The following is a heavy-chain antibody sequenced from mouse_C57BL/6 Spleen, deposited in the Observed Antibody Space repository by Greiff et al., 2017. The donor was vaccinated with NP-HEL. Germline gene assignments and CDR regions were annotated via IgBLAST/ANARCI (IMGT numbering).Heavy chain of an antibody. CDR1: GYTFTDYY. Sequence: VQLQQSGPELVKPGASVKISCKASGYTFTDYYMHWVKQRPGQGLEWIGLIFPGSGSTYYNEKFKGKATLTVDKSSSTAYMLLSSLTSEDSAVYFCASDDGYYGFAYWGQGTLVTVSA. CDR2: IFPGSGST. J-gene: IGHJ3*01. V-gene: IGHV1-75*01. CDR3: ASDDGYYGFAY. D-gene: IGHD2-3*01.